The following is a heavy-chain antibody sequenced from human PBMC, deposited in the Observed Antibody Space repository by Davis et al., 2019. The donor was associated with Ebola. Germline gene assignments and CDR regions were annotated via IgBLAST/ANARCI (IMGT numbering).Heavy chain of an antibody. D-gene: IGHD2-21*02. J-gene: IGHJ4*02. V-gene: IGHV4-34*01. CDR3: ARESSDYYFDY. Sequence: NHSGSTNYNPSLKSRVTISVDTSKNQFSLKLSSVTAADTAVYYCARESSDYYFDYWGQGTLVTVSS. CDR2: NHSGST.